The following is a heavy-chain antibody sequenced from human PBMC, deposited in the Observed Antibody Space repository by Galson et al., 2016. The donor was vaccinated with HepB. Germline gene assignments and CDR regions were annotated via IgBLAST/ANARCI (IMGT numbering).Heavy chain of an antibody. D-gene: IGHD3-10*01. CDR3: ARVSLIRGPDP. CDR2: TSDTGIT. CDR1: GDSITSGDYS. V-gene: IGHV4-31*03. Sequence: LSLTCIVSGDSITSGDYSWTWIRRHPGKGLEWIGYTSDTGITDYNPSLKSRLTISVDTSKNQFSLNLRSVTAADTAFYYCARVSLIRGPDPWGQGALVTVSS. J-gene: IGHJ5*02.